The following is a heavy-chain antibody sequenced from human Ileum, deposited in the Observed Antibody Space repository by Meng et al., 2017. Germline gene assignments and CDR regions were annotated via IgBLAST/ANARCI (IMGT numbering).Heavy chain of an antibody. CDR1: GFTVSSNY. CDR3: ARGGGVSSSGYWYFDL. Sequence: EVQLVESGGGLIQPGGSLRLSCAASGFTVSSNYMSWVCQAPGKGLEWVSVIYSGGYTYYADSVKGRFTISRDNSKNTLYLQMKSLRAEDTAVYYCARGGGVSSSGYWYFDLWGRGTLVTVSS. J-gene: IGHJ2*01. D-gene: IGHD6-6*01. V-gene: IGHV3-53*01. CDR2: IYSGGYT.